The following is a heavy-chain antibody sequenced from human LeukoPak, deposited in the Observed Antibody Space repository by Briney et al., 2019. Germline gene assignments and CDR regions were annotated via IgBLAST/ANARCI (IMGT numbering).Heavy chain of an antibody. V-gene: IGHV4-38-2*02. J-gene: IGHJ4*02. D-gene: IGHD5-12*01. CDR1: GYSISSGYY. CDR2: IYHSGNT. Sequence: SETLSLTCTVSGYSISSGYYWGWIRQPPGKGLEWIGSIYHSGNTYYNPSLKSRVTISVDTSKNQFSLKLSSVTAADTAVYYCARGISGYEEGPSDYWGQGTLVTVSS. CDR3: ARGISGYEEGPSDY.